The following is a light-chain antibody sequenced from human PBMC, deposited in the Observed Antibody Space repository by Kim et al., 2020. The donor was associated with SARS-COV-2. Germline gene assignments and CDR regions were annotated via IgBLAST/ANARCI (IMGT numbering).Light chain of an antibody. V-gene: IGLV3-1*01. CDR3: QAWDSSLRV. J-gene: IGLJ3*02. CDR2: QDS. CDR1: KLGDKY. Sequence: SYELTQPPSVSVSPGQTASITCSGDKLGDKYACWYQQKPGQSPVLVIYQDSKRPSGIHERFSGSNSGNTATLTISGTQAMDEADYYCQAWDSSLRVFGGGTQLTVL.